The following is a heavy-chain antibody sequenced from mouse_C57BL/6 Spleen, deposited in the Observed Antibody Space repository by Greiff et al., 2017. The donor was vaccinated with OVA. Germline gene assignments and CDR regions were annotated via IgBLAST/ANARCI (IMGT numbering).Heavy chain of an antibody. Sequence: EVQLQQSGPELVKPGASVKISCKASGYTFTDYYMNWVKQSHGKSLEWIGDINPNNGGTSYNQKFKGKATLTVDKSSSTAYMELRSLTSEDSAVYYCARSVITTVVATKYFDYWGQGTTLTVSS. J-gene: IGHJ2*01. V-gene: IGHV1-26*01. CDR1: GYTFTDYY. CDR3: ARSVITTVVATKYFDY. CDR2: INPNNGGT. D-gene: IGHD1-1*01.